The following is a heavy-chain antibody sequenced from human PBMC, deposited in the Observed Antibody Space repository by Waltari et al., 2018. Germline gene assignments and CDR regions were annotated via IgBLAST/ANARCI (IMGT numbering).Heavy chain of an antibody. CDR1: GFTFRRHW. V-gene: IGHV3-74*01. J-gene: IGHJ6*02. CDR3: ARDLYHAMDV. Sequence: EVRLVESGGGLVQPGGSLRLSCAASGFTFRRHWLHWVRQVPGKGLVWGYSVKYEGRGRSYAGSVKGRVSISRDNAKNMLYLQMNSLRAEDTAVYYCARDLYHAMDVWGQGTTVIVSS. CDR2: VKYEGRGR.